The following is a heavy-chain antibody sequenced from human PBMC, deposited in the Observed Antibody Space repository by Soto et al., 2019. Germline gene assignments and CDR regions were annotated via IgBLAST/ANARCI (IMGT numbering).Heavy chain of an antibody. CDR2: VYYIGST. V-gene: IGHV4-59*01. D-gene: IGHD3-3*01. Sequence: QVQLQESGPGLVKPSETLSLTCTVSGGSISTSYWSWIRQPPGKGLEWLGYVYYIGSTKYNPSLKNRVTISVDTSQNQSSLKLESVSAADTALYYCARDSSGHDFWDGPWYFDSWGQGTLVTVSS. CDR1: GGSISTSY. CDR3: ARDSSGHDFWDGPWYFDS. J-gene: IGHJ4*02.